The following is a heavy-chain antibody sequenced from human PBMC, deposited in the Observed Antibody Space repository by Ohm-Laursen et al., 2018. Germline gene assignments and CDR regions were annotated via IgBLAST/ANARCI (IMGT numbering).Heavy chain of an antibody. D-gene: IGHD2-15*01. CDR2: LSWTSGVI. J-gene: IGHJ4*02. V-gene: IGHV3-9*02. CDR3: VKDLVVVVVAAGFDY. Sequence: SLRLSCAASGFPPHAYPMPWVRPPPRKGLAWVSGLSWTSGVIGYADSVKGRFTISRDNAKKSLYLQMNSLRAEDTAFYYCVKDLVVVVVAAGFDYWGQGTLVTVSS. CDR1: GFPPHAYP.